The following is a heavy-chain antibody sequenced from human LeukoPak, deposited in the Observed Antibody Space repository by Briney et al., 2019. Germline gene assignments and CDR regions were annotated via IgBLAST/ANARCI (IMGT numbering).Heavy chain of an antibody. CDR3: ARDHPYGDYGRYYYYGMDV. CDR2: INHSGST. Sequence: MASETLSLTCAVYGGSFSGYYWSWIRQPPGKGLEWIGEINHSGSTNYNPSLKSRVTISVDTSKNQFSLKLSSVTAADTAVYYCARDHPYGDYGRYYYYGMDVWGQGTTVTVSS. D-gene: IGHD4-17*01. CDR1: GGSFSGYY. V-gene: IGHV4-34*01. J-gene: IGHJ6*02.